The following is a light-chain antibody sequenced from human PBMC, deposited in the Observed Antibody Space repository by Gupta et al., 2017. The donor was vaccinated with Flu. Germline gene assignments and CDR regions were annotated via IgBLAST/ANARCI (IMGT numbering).Light chain of an antibody. CDR3: SSYAGSNNLV. J-gene: IGLJ3*02. V-gene: IGLV2-8*02. Sequence: QSALTQPPSASRSPGQSVPISCTGTGSDIGTYNYVSWYRQHPGKAPKLIIVEVNKRPSGVPDRFSGSKSGSTAYLTVSGLQAEDEADYYCSSYAGSNNLVFGGGTKLTVL. CDR2: EVN. CDR1: GSDIGTYNY.